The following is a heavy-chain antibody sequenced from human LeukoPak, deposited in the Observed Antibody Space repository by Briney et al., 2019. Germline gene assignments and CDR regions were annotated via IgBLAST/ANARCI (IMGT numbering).Heavy chain of an antibody. Sequence: GESLKISCKGSGYTFTSYWIGWVRQMPGKGLEWMGIIYPGDSDTRYGPSFQGQVTISADKSISTAYPQWSSLEASDTAMYYCARAVAGHMDVWGKGTTVTVSS. V-gene: IGHV5-51*01. CDR2: IYPGDSDT. CDR3: ARAVAGHMDV. CDR1: GYTFTSYW. D-gene: IGHD6-19*01. J-gene: IGHJ6*03.